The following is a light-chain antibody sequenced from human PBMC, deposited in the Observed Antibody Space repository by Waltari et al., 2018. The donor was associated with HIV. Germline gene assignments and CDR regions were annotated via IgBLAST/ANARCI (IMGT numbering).Light chain of an antibody. J-gene: IGLJ3*02. CDR3: TSPWV. V-gene: IGLV2-14*03. CDR2: DVI. CDR1: SSDAG. Sequence: QSALTQPASVSGSPGQSITISCTGISSDAGVHWYQQHPGKAPKLMLYDVIKRAAGVPYRFSGSKSGNTASLTISGLQAEDEGDYYCTSPWVFGGGTKVTVL.